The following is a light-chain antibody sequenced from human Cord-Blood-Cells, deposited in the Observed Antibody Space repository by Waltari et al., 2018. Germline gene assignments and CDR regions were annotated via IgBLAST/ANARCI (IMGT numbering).Light chain of an antibody. Sequence: EIVLTQSPATLSLSPGERATLSCRASQSVSSYLAWDQQKPGQAPRLLIYDASNRATGIPSRCSGSGSGTDFTLTISSLEPEDCAVYYCQQRSNWPTFGQGTRLEIK. CDR3: QQRSNWPT. J-gene: IGKJ5*01. CDR1: QSVSSY. V-gene: IGKV3-11*01. CDR2: DAS.